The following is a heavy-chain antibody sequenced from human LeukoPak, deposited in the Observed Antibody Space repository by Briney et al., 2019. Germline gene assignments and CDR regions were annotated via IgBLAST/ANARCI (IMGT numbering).Heavy chain of an antibody. CDR2: ISGSGGST. V-gene: IGHV3-23*01. D-gene: IGHD6-13*01. CDR1: GFTFSSYA. CDR3: AKDRPIAAAWEDY. J-gene: IGHJ4*02. Sequence: GGSLRPSWAASGFTFSSYAMSWVRQAPGKGLEWVSAISGSGGSTYYADSVKGRFTISRDNSKNTLYLQMNSLRAEDTAVNCCAKDRPIAAAWEDYWGQGTLVTVSS.